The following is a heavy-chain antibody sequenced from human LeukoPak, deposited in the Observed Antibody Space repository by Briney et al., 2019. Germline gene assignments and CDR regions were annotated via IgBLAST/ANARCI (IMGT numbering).Heavy chain of an antibody. CDR1: GGSISSYY. Sequence: PSETLSLTCTVSGGSISSYYWGWIRQPAGKGLEWIGRLYTSGNTNYNPSLKSRVSMSVDTSKNQFSLKLSSVTAADTAVYFCARDVPKSGYFDPWGQGTLITVSS. CDR2: LYTSGNT. D-gene: IGHD6-25*01. J-gene: IGHJ5*02. V-gene: IGHV4-4*07. CDR3: ARDVPKSGYFDP.